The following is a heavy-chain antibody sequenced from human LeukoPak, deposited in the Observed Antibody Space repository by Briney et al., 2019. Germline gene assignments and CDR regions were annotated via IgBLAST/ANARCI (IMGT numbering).Heavy chain of an antibody. CDR1: GFTFSSYA. CDR3: ARETRPPGLAAAGLDS. J-gene: IGHJ4*02. V-gene: IGHV3-33*01. CDR2: IWDDGRAK. Sequence: GGSLRLSCAASGFTFSSYAIHWVRQAPGEGLEWVAVIWDDGRAKYYADSVRGRFTISRDNSKNTLYLQMNSLRAEDTAVYYCARETRPPGLAAAGLDSWGQGTLVTVSS. D-gene: IGHD6-25*01.